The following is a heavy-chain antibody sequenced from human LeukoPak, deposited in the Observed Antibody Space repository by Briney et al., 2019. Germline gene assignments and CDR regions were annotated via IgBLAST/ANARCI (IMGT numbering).Heavy chain of an antibody. D-gene: IGHD3-10*01. V-gene: IGHV3-48*01. CDR3: ARAPEPPLWFGELRSPFDY. J-gene: IGHJ4*02. Sequence: HSGGSLRISCAASGFTFSSYSMNWVRQAPGKGLEWVSYISSSSGTLYYADSVKGRFTISRDNSKNTLYLQMNSLRAEDTAVYYCARAPEPPLWFGELRSPFDYWGQGTLVTVSS. CDR2: ISSSSGTL. CDR1: GFTFSSYS.